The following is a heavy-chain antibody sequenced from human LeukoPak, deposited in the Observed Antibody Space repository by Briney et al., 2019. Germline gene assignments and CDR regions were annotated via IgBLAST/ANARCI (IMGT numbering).Heavy chain of an antibody. J-gene: IGHJ6*02. Sequence: ASVKVSCKASGYTFTSYYMHWVRQAPGQGLEWMGIINPSGGSTSYAQKFQGRVTMTRDTSTSTVYMELSSLRSEDTAVYYCARPDLGGVTTRLGYYGMDVWGQGTTVTVSS. CDR1: GYTFTSYY. CDR2: INPSGGST. D-gene: IGHD4-11*01. CDR3: ARPDLGGVTTRLGYYGMDV. V-gene: IGHV1-46*01.